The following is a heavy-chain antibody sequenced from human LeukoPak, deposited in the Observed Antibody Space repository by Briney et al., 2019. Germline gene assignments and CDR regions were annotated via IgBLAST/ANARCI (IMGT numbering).Heavy chain of an antibody. CDR3: ARDAYSSSGNDY. CDR2: ISGRDSTT. D-gene: IGHD6-13*01. CDR1: GFTFSSYE. Sequence: GGSLRLSCVASGFTFSSYEMNWVRQAPGKGLEWVSGISGRDSTTYYADSVKGRFTISRENSKNSLYLQMNSLRAEDTAVYYCARDAYSSSGNDYWGQGTLVTVSS. J-gene: IGHJ4*02. V-gene: IGHV3-48*03.